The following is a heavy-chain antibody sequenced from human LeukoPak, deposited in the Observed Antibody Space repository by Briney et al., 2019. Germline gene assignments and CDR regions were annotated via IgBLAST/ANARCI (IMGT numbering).Heavy chain of an antibody. J-gene: IGHJ5*02. D-gene: IGHD3-3*01. CDR3: AREDFWSASYNGWFDP. CDR2: IYHSGST. Sequence: SETLSLTCAVSGGSISSSNWWSWVRQPPGKGLEWIGEIYHSGSTNYNPSLKSRVTISVDKSKNQFSLKLSFVTAADTAVYYCAREDFWSASYNGWFDPWGQGTLVTVSS. V-gene: IGHV4-4*02. CDR1: GGSISSSNW.